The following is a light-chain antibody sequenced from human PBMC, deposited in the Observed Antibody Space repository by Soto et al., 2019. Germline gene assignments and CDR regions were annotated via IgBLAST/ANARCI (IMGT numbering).Light chain of an antibody. CDR3: SSYTSTNILV. J-gene: IGLJ2*01. V-gene: IGLV2-14*01. Sequence: QSALTQPASVSGSAGQSITISCSGTMRDVGAYNLVSWYQQHPGEAPKLIIYEVNHRPSGVSNRFSASKSGNTASLTISGLQAEDEANYYCSSYTSTNILVFGGGTKLTVL. CDR1: MRDVGAYNL. CDR2: EVN.